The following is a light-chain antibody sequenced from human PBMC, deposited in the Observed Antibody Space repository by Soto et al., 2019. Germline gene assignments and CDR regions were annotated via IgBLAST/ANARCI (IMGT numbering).Light chain of an antibody. CDR1: SSDVGGYNY. J-gene: IGLJ1*01. CDR3: NSYTSKSTGV. CDR2: EVS. Sequence: QSALTQPASVSGSPGQSITISCTGTSSDVGGYNYVSWYQQHPRKAPKLIIYEVSNRPSGVSNRFSGSKSGNTASLTISGLQAEDEADYYCNSYTSKSTGVFGTGTKVTVL. V-gene: IGLV2-14*01.